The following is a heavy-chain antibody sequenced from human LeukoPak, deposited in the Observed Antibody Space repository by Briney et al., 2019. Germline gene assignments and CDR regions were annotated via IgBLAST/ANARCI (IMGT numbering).Heavy chain of an antibody. CDR1: GGSITTYY. CDR2: IYDGGST. J-gene: IGHJ3*02. Sequence: SETLSRTCTVSGGSITTYYWSWIRQPPGKGLEWIGYIYDGGSTNYNPSLESRVTISVDTSKNQFSLKLSSVTAADTAVYYCARDRGVRVFDIWGQGTMVTVSS. CDR3: ARDRGVRVFDI. V-gene: IGHV4-59*01. D-gene: IGHD3-10*01.